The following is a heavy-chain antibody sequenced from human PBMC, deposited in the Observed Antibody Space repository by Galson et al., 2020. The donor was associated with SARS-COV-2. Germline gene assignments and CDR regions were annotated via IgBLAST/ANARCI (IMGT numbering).Heavy chain of an antibody. J-gene: IGHJ4*02. Sequence: GGSLRLSCAASGFTFSSYAMSWVRQAPGKGLEWVSAISDSGSITHYADSVKGRFTVSRDNSKNTLLLQMNSLRDEDTAVYYCAKKGDSCSDNGCYSKGSFDYWGQGTLVTVSS. CDR1: GFTFSSYA. V-gene: IGHV3-23*01. CDR2: ISDSGSIT. D-gene: IGHD2-15*01. CDR3: AKKGDSCSDNGCYSKGSFDY.